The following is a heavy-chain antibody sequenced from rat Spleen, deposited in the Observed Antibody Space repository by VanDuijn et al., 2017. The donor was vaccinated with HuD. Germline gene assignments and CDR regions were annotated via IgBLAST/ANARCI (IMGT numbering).Heavy chain of an antibody. CDR3: ASHGTRISRFAY. V-gene: IGHV5-19*01. J-gene: IGHJ3*01. D-gene: IGHD1-4*01. Sequence: EVQLVESGGGLVQPGRSLKLSCAASGFTFSNYGVHWIRHAPTKGLEWVASISPSGGSTYYRDSVKGRFTISRDNAKNTLYLQMGSLRYEDTATYYCASHGTRISRFAYWGQGTLVTVSS. CDR2: ISPSGGST. CDR1: GFTFSNYG.